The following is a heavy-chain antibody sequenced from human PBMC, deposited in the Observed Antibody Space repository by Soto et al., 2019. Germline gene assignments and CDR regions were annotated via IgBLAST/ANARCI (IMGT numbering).Heavy chain of an antibody. CDR3: VHGTLGSFGHVYLHY. Sequence: QITLKESGPPLVKPTQTLTLTCSLSGFSVSSNGARVGWIRQPPGKALQWLALIYWVDDKHYNPSLKTRLTITKDTSKHQVVLTVTDMDPVDTATYYCVHGTLGSFGHVYLHYWGPGTLVTVSS. CDR2: IYWVDDK. CDR1: GFSVSSNGAR. J-gene: IGHJ4*02. D-gene: IGHD3-3*02. V-gene: IGHV2-5*02.